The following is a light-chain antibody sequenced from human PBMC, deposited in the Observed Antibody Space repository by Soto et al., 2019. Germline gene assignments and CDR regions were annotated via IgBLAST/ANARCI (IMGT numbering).Light chain of an antibody. J-gene: IGLJ1*01. Sequence: QSALTQPASVSGSPGQSITISCTGTSSDVGSYNLVSWYQQHPGKAPKLMIYEGSKRPSGVSNRFSGSKSGNTASLTISGLQAEDEADYYCCSHAGSSTDVCGTGTKVTVL. CDR2: EGS. V-gene: IGLV2-23*01. CDR1: SSDVGSYNL. CDR3: CSHAGSSTDV.